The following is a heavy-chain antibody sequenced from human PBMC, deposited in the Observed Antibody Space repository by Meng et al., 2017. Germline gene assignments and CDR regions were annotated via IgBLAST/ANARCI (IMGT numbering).Heavy chain of an antibody. CDR1: GFTFGDYA. J-gene: IGHJ4*02. CDR2: IRSNAYGGTT. V-gene: IGHV3-49*03. D-gene: IGHD3-16*02. Sequence: SLKISCTASGFTFGDYAMSWFRQAPGKGLEWVGFIRSNAYGGTTEYAASVKGRFTISRDDSKSIAYLQMNSLKTEDTAVYYCTRRMGVWGSYRSRGGGFDYWGQGTLVTVSS. CDR3: TRRMGVWGSYRSRGGGFDY.